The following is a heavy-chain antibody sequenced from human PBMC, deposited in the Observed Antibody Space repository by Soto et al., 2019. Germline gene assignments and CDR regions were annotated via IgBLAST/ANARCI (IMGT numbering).Heavy chain of an antibody. D-gene: IGHD6-13*01. CDR3: ARDETSAGTGFDP. V-gene: IGHV1-2*02. CDR2: ITPNSGGT. J-gene: IGHJ5*02. Sequence: QVQLVQSGAEVKKPGASVKVSCKASGYTFTDYFIHWVRQVPGQGLEWMGCITPNSGGTNYAQKFQGRVTMARDTSITTAYMELTRLRSDDTAVYYCARDETSAGTGFDPWGQGTLVTVSS. CDR1: GYTFTDYF.